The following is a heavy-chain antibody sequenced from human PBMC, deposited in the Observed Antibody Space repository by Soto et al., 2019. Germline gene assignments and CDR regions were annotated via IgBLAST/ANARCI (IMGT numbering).Heavy chain of an antibody. D-gene: IGHD6-19*01. CDR1: GYTFTSYA. J-gene: IGHJ6*02. V-gene: IGHV1-3*05. CDR2: INAGNGNT. CDR3: AGVYSSGWYGYGMDV. Sequence: QVQLVQSGAEEKKPGASVKVSCKASGYTFTSYAMHWVRQAPGQRLEWMGWINAGNGNTKYSQKFQGRVTITRDTSASTAYMELSSLRSEDTAVYYCAGVYSSGWYGYGMDVWGQGTTVTVSS.